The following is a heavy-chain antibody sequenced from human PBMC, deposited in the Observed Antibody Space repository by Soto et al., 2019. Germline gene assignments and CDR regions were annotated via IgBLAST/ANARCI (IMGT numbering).Heavy chain of an antibody. J-gene: IGHJ4*02. V-gene: IGHV3-15*07. CDR1: GFTFNYAW. Sequence: EVELVESGGGLVKPGGSLRLSCAASGFTFNYAWMNCVRQAPGKGLEWVGRIKSKTDGGTADYAAPVKGRFTISRDDSKNTVYLQLNSLKTEDTAVYYCSTDLFNNAWENLIGFWGQGTLVTVSS. CDR3: STDLFNNAWENLIGF. D-gene: IGHD1-26*01. CDR2: IKSKTDGGTA.